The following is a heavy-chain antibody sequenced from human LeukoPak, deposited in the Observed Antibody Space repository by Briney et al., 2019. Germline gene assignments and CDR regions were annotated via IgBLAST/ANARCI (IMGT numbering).Heavy chain of an antibody. Sequence: PSETLSLTCTVSGVSISSGDCYWSWIRQPPGKGLEWIGYIYHSGSTYYNPSLKSRVTISVDTSKNQFSLKLSSVTAADTAVYYCARGPDSSGYYYFDYWGQGTLVTVSS. V-gene: IGHV4-30-4*01. CDR1: GVSISSGDCY. CDR3: ARGPDSSGYYYFDY. D-gene: IGHD3-22*01. CDR2: IYHSGST. J-gene: IGHJ4*02.